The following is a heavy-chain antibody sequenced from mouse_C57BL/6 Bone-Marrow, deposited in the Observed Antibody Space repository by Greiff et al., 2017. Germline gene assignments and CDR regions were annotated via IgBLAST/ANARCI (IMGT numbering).Heavy chain of an antibody. D-gene: IGHD1-1*01. V-gene: IGHV1-7*01. CDR3: AIPLLLLRYRAWFAY. J-gene: IGHJ3*01. Sequence: VQLVESGAELAKPGASVKLSCKASGYTFTSYWMHWVKQRPGQGLEWIGYINPSSGYTKYNQKFKDKATLTADKSSSTAYMQLSSLTYEDSAVYYGAIPLLLLRYRAWFAYWGQGTLVTVSA. CDR1: GYTFTSYW. CDR2: INPSSGYT.